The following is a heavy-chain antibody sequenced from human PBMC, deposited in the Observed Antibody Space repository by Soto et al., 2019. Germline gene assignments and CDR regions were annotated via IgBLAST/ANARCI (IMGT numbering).Heavy chain of an antibody. J-gene: IGHJ5*02. CDR3: ERGRRVSDPFDP. D-gene: IGHD3-10*01. V-gene: IGHV4-4*07. Sequence: PSETLSLTCTVSGGAISGYYCTWIRQSAGKGLEWIGRIYSSGGAKYNPSLQSRVTMSLDTSKTQFSLRLTSVTSADTAISYCERGRRVSDPFDPWGQGTLVTVSS. CDR2: IYSSGGA. CDR1: GGAISGYY.